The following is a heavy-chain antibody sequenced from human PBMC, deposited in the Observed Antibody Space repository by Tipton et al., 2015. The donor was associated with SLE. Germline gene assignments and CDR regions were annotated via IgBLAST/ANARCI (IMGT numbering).Heavy chain of an antibody. Sequence: QLVQSGAEVKKPGASVKVSCKASGYTFTGYYMHWVRQAPRQGLEWMGWINPNSGGPNYAQKFQGRVTMTRDTSISTAYMELSRLRSDDTAVYYCARARRIAAAGDYWGQGTLVTVSS. D-gene: IGHD6-13*01. CDR3: ARARRIAAAGDY. J-gene: IGHJ4*02. CDR1: GYTFTGYY. V-gene: IGHV1-2*02. CDR2: INPNSGGP.